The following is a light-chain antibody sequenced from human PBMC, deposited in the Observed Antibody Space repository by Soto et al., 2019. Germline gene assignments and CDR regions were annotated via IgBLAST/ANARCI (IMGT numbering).Light chain of an antibody. CDR1: NSNIGNNY. Sequence: QSVLTQPPSVSAAPGQKVTISCSGSNSNIGNNYVSCYQQLPGTAPKLLIYDDDQRPSGIPDRFSGSKSGASATLDITGLQTGDEAEYYCGTWDSGLSAGPVFGGGTKLTVL. V-gene: IGLV1-51*01. CDR2: DDD. J-gene: IGLJ3*02. CDR3: GTWDSGLSAGPV.